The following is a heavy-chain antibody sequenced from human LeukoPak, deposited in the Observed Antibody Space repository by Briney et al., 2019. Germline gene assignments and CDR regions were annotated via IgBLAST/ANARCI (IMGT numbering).Heavy chain of an antibody. CDR2: MHSSGTT. CDR1: GGSISSDY. J-gene: IGHJ3*02. Sequence: SETLSLTCTVSGGSISSDYWSWIRQPAGKGLEWIGRMHSSGTTNYNPSLQSRVSISMDTSKDQFSLKLSSVTAADTAVYFCARNTHYYDRSGITGMYVCDMWGRGTMVTVSS. CDR3: ARNTHYYDRSGITGMYVCDM. D-gene: IGHD3-22*01. V-gene: IGHV4-4*07.